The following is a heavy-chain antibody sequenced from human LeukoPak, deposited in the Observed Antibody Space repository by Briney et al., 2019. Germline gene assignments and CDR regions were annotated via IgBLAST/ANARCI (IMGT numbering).Heavy chain of an antibody. CDR3: ARGYSYGWPRVSKPLDY. Sequence: SETLSLTCAVYGGSFSGYYWSWIRQPPGKGLEWIGEINHSGSTNYNPSLKSRVTISVDTSKNQFSLKLSSVTAADTAVYYCARGYSYGWPRVSKPLDYWGQGTLVTVSS. D-gene: IGHD5-18*01. J-gene: IGHJ4*02. CDR2: INHSGST. V-gene: IGHV4-34*01. CDR1: GGSFSGYY.